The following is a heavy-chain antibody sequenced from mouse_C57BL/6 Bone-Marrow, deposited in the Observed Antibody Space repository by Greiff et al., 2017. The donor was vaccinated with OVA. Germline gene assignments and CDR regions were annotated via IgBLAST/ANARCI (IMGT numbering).Heavy chain of an antibody. D-gene: IGHD2-2*01. V-gene: IGHV5-2*01. J-gene: IGHJ4*01. CDR3: AREDGYDEGAYYAMDY. Sequence: EVQLVESGGGLVQPGESLKLSCESNEYEFPSHDMSWVRKTPEKRLELVAAINSDGGSTYYPDTMERRFIISRDNTKKTLYLQMSSLRSEDTALYYCAREDGYDEGAYYAMDYWGQGTSVTVSS. CDR1: EYEFPSHD. CDR2: INSDGGST.